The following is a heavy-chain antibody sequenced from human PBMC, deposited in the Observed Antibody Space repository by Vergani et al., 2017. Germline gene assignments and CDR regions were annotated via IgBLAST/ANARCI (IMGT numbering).Heavy chain of an antibody. CDR1: GGSFSGYY. J-gene: IGHJ4*02. V-gene: IGHV4-34*01. CDR3: ARSAGSILWWWLDY. CDR2: INHSGST. Sequence: QVQLQQWGSGLFKPSETLSLPCAVYGGSFSGYYWSWIRQPPGKGLEWIGEINHSGSTNYNPSLKSRFTISVDTSKNQFSLKLSSVTAADTAVYYCARSAGSILWWWLDYWGEGTLVTVSS. D-gene: IGHD2-21*01.